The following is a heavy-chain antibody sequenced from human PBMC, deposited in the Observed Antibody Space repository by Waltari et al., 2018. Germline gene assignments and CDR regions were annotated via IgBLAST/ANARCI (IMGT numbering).Heavy chain of an antibody. J-gene: IGHJ4*02. CDR1: GFTCGRYE. CDR3: ARDRGYAGYFDY. V-gene: IGHV3-48*03. CDR2: ISSSGSTI. Sequence: VQLVEAGGGLVQPGGALRLSGAACGFTCGRYERKWVRQAPGKGLEWVSYISSSGSTIYYADSVKGRFTISRDNAKNSLYLQMNSLRAEDTAVYYCARDRGYAGYFDYWGQGTLVTVSS. D-gene: IGHD3-10*01.